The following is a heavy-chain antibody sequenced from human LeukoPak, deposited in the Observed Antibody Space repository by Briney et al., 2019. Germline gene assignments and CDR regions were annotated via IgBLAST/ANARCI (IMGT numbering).Heavy chain of an antibody. D-gene: IGHD3-22*01. CDR3: AKDWDYYDSSGYRCFDY. V-gene: IGHV3-30*02. CDR2: IRYDGSNK. J-gene: IGHJ4*02. Sequence: PGGSLRLSCAASGFTFSSYGMHWVRQAPGKGLEWVAFIRYDGSNKYYADSVKGRFTISRDNSKNTLYLQMNSLRAEDTAVYYCAKDWDYYDSSGYRCFDYWGQGTLVTVSS. CDR1: GFTFSSYG.